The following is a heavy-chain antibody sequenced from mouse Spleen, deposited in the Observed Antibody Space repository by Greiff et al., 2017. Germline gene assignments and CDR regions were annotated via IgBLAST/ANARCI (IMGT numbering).Heavy chain of an antibody. CDR2: IDPSDSYT. CDR3: ARGRTTVVARGAMDY. D-gene: IGHD1-1*01. V-gene: IGHV1-69*01. CDR1: GYTFTSYW. J-gene: IGHJ4*01. Sequence: VQLQQPGAELVMPGASVKLSCKASGYTFTSYWMHWVKQRPGQGLEWIGEIDPSDSYTNYNQKFKGKATLTVDKSSSTAYMQLSSLTSEDSAVYYCARGRTTVVARGAMDYWGQGTSVTVSS.